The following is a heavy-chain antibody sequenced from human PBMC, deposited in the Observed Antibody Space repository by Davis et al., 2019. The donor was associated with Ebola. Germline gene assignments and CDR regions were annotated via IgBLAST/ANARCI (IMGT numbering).Heavy chain of an antibody. V-gene: IGHV5-51*01. D-gene: IGHD2-8*02. CDR2: IYTGDSDT. CDR1: GNSFTSHW. J-gene: IGHJ3*02. CDR3: ASLRRTITGMDDGFDI. Sequence: KVSCKDSGNSFTSHWIGWVRQMPGKGLEWMGLIYTGDSDTRYSPSFRGQVTISADKSMKTAFLQWSSLKASDSGMYYCASLRRTITGMDDGFDIWGEGTMVTVSS.